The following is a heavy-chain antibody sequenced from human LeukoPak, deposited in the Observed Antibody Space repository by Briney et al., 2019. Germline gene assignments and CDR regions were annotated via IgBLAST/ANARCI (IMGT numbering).Heavy chain of an antibody. D-gene: IGHD3-3*01. V-gene: IGHV1-2*02. CDR1: GYTFTGYY. CDR2: INPNSGGT. J-gene: IGHJ4*02. Sequence: ASVKVSCEASGYTFTGYYMHWVRQPPGQGLEWMRWINPNSGGTNYAQKFQGRVTMTRDTSISTACMELSRLRSDDTAVYYCARDPVDDFWSGYPYYWGQGTLVTVSS. CDR3: ARDPVDDFWSGYPYY.